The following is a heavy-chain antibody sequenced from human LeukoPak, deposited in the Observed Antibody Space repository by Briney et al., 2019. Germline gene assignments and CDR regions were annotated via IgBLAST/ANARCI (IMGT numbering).Heavy chain of an antibody. V-gene: IGHV3-23*01. D-gene: IGHD6-19*01. CDR1: GFTFSSHA. CDR3: AKDARYSSGWFHY. CDR2: ISISGDTT. Sequence: GGSLRLSCGASGFTFSSHAMTWVRQAPGKGLEWVSAISISGDTTYYADAVKGRFTISRDNSKNTVYLQMNSLRADDTAVYYCAKDARYSSGWFHYWGQGTLVTVSS. J-gene: IGHJ4*02.